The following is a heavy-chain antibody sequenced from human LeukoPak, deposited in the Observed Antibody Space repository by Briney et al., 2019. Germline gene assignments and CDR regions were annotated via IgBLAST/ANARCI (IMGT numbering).Heavy chain of an antibody. J-gene: IGHJ4*02. CDR1: GFTFSSYG. D-gene: IGHD1-26*01. Sequence: GGTLRLSCAASGFTFSSYGMSWVRQAPGKGLEWVSAIETGGASTYYADSVKGRFTISRDNSKNTLYLQMNSLRAEDTAVYYCAKDRSGSYSLVSFFDYWGQGTLVTVSS. V-gene: IGHV3-23*01. CDR2: IETGGAST. CDR3: AKDRSGSYSLVSFFDY.